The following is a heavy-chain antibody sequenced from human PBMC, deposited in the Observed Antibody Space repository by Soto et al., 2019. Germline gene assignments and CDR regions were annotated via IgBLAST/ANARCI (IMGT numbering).Heavy chain of an antibody. D-gene: IGHD3-16*01. CDR1: AFTVSTKY. J-gene: IGHJ4*02. Sequence: EVQLVESGGGLVQPGGSLRLSCAASAFTVSTKYMSWVRQAPGKGLEWVSVIYSGGSTFYADSVRRRFTISRDNSKNTVNLQMTSLRAEDTAVYYCARDPWAADYWGQGTLVTVSS. V-gene: IGHV3-66*01. CDR3: ARDPWAADY. CDR2: IYSGGST.